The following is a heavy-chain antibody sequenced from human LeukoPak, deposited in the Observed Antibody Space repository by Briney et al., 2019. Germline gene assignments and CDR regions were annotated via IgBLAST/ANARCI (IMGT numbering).Heavy chain of an antibody. Sequence: PSETLSLTCTVSGDSISTSNSYWGWIRQPPGKGLEWIGNIYYSGNTYYNASLKSRVTISVDTSKNQFSLKLSSVTAADTAVYYCARAGGYFGYMDVWGKGTTVTISS. CDR1: GDSISTSNSY. CDR3: ARAGGYFGYMDV. V-gene: IGHV4-39*07. D-gene: IGHD3-10*01. CDR2: IYYSGNT. J-gene: IGHJ6*03.